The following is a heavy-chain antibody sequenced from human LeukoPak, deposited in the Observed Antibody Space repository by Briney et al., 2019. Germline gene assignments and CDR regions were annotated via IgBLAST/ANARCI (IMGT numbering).Heavy chain of an antibody. V-gene: IGHV3-7*04. J-gene: IGHJ4*02. CDR3: AKETEVVDIAMVTFAY. CDR1: GFTFNHFS. CDR2: INQDEREK. D-gene: IGHD5-18*01. Sequence: GGSLRLSCAASGFTFNHFSMGWVRQAPGKGLEWVANINQDEREKLYVDSVKGRFSISRDNAENSLFLQMSSLRAEDTAVYYCAKETEVVDIAMVTFAYWGQGILVTVSS.